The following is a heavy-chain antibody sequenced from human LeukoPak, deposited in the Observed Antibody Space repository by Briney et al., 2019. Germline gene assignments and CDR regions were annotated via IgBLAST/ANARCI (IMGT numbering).Heavy chain of an antibody. D-gene: IGHD3-22*01. Sequence: PSETLSLTCTVSGGSISSYYWSWIRQPPGKGLEWIGYIYYSGSTNYNPSLKSRVTISVDTSKNQFSLKLSSVTAADTAVYYCASSRSISGYSDYWGQGTLVTVSS. CDR3: ASSRSISGYSDY. CDR2: IYYSGST. V-gene: IGHV4-59*01. CDR1: GGSISSYY. J-gene: IGHJ4*02.